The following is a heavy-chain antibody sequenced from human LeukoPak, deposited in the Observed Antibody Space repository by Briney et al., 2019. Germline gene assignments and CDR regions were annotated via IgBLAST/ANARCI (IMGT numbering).Heavy chain of an antibody. J-gene: IGHJ4*02. CDR1: GFTFSSYA. D-gene: IGHD6-19*01. CDR2: ISGSGGST. V-gene: IGHV3-23*01. Sequence: GGSLRFSGEASGFTFSSYALSWVRQAPGKGREWVSAISGSGGSTYYADSVKGRFTISRDNFKNTLYLQMNSLRAEDTAVYYCAKSSVNGQWLVLQPWGQGTLVTVSS. CDR3: AKSSVNGQWLVLQP.